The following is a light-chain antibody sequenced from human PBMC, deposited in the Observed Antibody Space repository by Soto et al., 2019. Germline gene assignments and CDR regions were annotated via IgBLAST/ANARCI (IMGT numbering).Light chain of an antibody. Sequence: QSVLTQPPSVSGAPGQRVTISCTGSSSNIGAGHDVHWYQQLPGTAPKLLIYGNGNRPSGVPDRFSGSKSGTSAFLAITGLQAEDEADYYCQSYDSGLSGSEVFGTGTKVTVL. CDR1: SSNIGAGHD. J-gene: IGLJ1*01. CDR2: GNG. CDR3: QSYDSGLSGSEV. V-gene: IGLV1-40*01.